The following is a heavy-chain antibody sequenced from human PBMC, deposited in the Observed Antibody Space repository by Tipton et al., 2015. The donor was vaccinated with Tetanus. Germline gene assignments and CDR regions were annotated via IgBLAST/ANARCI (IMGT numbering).Heavy chain of an antibody. CDR3: ARANYDFPKKGPFDS. CDR2: ISYSGST. D-gene: IGHD3-3*01. V-gene: IGHV4-59*01. CDR1: GGSMSTYY. J-gene: IGHJ4*02. Sequence: GLVKPSETLSLTCTVSGGSMSTYYWSWIRQPPGKGLEWIGYISYSGSTNSNYSLKSRITISQDTSKDQFSLKLTSVTAADTAVYYCARANYDFPKKGPFDSWGQGTLVIVSS.